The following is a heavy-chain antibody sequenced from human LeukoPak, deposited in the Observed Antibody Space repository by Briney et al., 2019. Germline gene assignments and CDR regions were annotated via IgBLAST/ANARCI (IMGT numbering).Heavy chain of an antibody. CDR2: INHSGST. D-gene: IGHD3-16*02. CDR1: GGSISSSSYY. V-gene: IGHV4-39*07. CDR3: ARARGDYVWGSYHSKAAFDI. Sequence: SETLPLTCTVSGGSISSSSYYWSWIRQPPGKGLEWIGEINHSGSTNYNPSLKSRVTISVDTSKNQFSLKLSSVTAADTAVFYCARARGDYVWGSYHSKAAFDIWGQGTMVTVSS. J-gene: IGHJ3*02.